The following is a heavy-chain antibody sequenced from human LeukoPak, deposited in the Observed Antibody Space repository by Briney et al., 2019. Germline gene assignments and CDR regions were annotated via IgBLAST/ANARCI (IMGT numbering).Heavy chain of an antibody. D-gene: IGHD2-2*01. Sequence: SETLSLTCAVYGGSFSGYYWSWIRQPPAKGVEWIGEINHSGSTNYNPSLKSRVTISVDTSKNQFSLKLSSVTAADTAVYYCARGRVTRYCSSTSCLEYFQHWGQGTLVTVSS. J-gene: IGHJ1*01. CDR3: ARGRVTRYCSSTSCLEYFQH. CDR1: GGSFSGYY. V-gene: IGHV4-34*01. CDR2: INHSGST.